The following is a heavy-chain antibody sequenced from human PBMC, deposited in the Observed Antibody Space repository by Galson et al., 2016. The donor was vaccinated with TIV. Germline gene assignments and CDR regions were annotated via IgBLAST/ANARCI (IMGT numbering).Heavy chain of an antibody. D-gene: IGHD2-21*01. V-gene: IGHV3-66*02. CDR3: ARERRFCGNECYLYYYYGMDV. CDR2: IHSGGST. J-gene: IGHJ6*02. Sequence: SLRLSCAASGFTVSDNYMTWVRRAPGKGLEWVSMIHSGGSTHYADSVKGRCTIPRDNSKNTRYLHMNSLRAEETAVYYCARERRFCGNECYLYYYYGMDVWGQGTTVTVSS. CDR1: GFTVSDNY.